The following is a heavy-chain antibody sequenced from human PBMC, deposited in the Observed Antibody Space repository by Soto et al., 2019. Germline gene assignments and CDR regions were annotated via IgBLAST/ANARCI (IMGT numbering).Heavy chain of an antibody. D-gene: IGHD1-1*01. CDR1: GYTFTGYY. Sequence: ASVKVSCKASGYTFTGYYMHWVRQAPGKGLEWMGWINPNSGSTNYAQKFQGRVTMTRDTSISTAYMELSRLRADDTAVYYCARERLEGFYGMDVWGQGTTVTVSS. J-gene: IGHJ6*02. CDR3: ARERLEGFYGMDV. V-gene: IGHV1-2*02. CDR2: INPNSGST.